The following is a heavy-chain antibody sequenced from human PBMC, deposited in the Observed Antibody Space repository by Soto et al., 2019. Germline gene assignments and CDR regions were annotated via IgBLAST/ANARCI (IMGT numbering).Heavy chain of an antibody. D-gene: IGHD7-27*01. CDR2: IKQDETEK. CDR3: ARTGVFDY. J-gene: IGHJ4*02. V-gene: IGHV3-7*01. CDR1: GFTFSDYW. Sequence: GGSLRLSCAASGFTFSDYWMSWVRQAPGKGLEWVARIKQDETEKHYVESVKGRFTISRDNAKNSLFLQLNSLTAEDTATYYCARTGVFDYWGQGILVTVSS.